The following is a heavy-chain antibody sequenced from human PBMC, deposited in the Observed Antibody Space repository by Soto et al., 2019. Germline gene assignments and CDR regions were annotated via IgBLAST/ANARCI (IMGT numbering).Heavy chain of an antibody. J-gene: IGHJ6*02. CDR3: ARGAVVKNYYYYGMDV. D-gene: IGHD3-22*01. CDR2: TYYRSKWYN. Sequence: SQTLSLTCAISGDSVSSNSAAWNWIRQSPSRGLEWLGRTYYRSKWYNDYAVSVKSRITINPDTSKNQFSLQLNSVTPEDTAVYYCARGAVVKNYYYYGMDVWGQGTTVTVSS. V-gene: IGHV6-1*01. CDR1: GDSVSSNSAA.